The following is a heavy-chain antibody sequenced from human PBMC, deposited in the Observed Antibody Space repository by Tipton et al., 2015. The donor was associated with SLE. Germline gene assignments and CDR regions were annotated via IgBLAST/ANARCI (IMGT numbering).Heavy chain of an antibody. Sequence: TLSLTCTVSGRSINSNSYQWGWIRQPPGKGLEWIGGVYHRGSTSYNPSLKSRVIISVDTSSNQFSLRRHSVTAADTAVYYCARELHSWGQGILVTVSS. D-gene: IGHD3-3*02. CDR3: ARELHS. CDR2: VYHRGST. V-gene: IGHV4-39*07. J-gene: IGHJ5*02. CDR1: GRSINSNSYQ.